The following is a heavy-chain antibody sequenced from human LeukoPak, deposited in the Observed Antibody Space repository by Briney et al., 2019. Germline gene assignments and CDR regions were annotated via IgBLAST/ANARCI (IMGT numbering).Heavy chain of an antibody. Sequence: GGSLRLSCAASGFTFDDYAMHWVRQAPGKGLEWVSGISWNSGSIGYADSVKGRFTISRDNAKNSLYLQMNSLRAEDTALYYCAKDMYAAAGFDYWGQGTLVTVSS. D-gene: IGHD6-13*01. CDR3: AKDMYAAAGFDY. CDR1: GFTFDDYA. J-gene: IGHJ4*02. V-gene: IGHV3-9*01. CDR2: ISWNSGSI.